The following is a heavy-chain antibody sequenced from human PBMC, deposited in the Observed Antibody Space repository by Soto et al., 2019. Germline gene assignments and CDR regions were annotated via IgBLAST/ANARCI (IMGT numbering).Heavy chain of an antibody. Sequence: QVQLQESGPGLVKPSETLSLTCTVSGGSISSYYWSWIRQPPGKGLEWIGYIYYSGSTNYNPSLKSRVTISADTSKNQFSLKLSSVTAADTAVYYCAREPDRKSGYSYGLDYWGQGTLVTVSS. V-gene: IGHV4-59*01. J-gene: IGHJ4*02. CDR2: IYYSGST. CDR3: AREPDRKSGYSYGLDY. D-gene: IGHD5-18*01. CDR1: GGSISSYY.